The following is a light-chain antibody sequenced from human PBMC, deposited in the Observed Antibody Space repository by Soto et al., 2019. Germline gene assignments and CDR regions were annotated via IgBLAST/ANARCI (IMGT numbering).Light chain of an antibody. CDR3: QQRYNWPIT. Sequence: IVLTQSPGTLSLSPGERATLSGMASQSVSSSYLAWYQQKPGQAPRLLIYADSNRATGIPARFSGSGSGTDFTITISSLEPEDFSVYYCQQRYNWPITFGQGTRLEIK. V-gene: IGKV3D-20*02. CDR2: ADS. J-gene: IGKJ5*01. CDR1: QSVSSSY.